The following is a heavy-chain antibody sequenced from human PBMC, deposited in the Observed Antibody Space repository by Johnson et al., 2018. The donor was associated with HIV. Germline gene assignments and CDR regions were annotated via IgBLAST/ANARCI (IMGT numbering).Heavy chain of an antibody. CDR3: ARDRRVAAITYDFDF. Sequence: QVQLVESGGGVVQPGRSLRLSCAASGFTFSSYAMNWVRQAPGKGLEWVALMSYDGSNKFYADSLKGRFTVSRDISKNTLYLQINGLSAEDTAVYYCARDRRVAAITYDFDFWGQGTMVTVSA. J-gene: IGHJ3*01. CDR2: MSYDGSNK. D-gene: IGHD6-13*01. CDR1: GFTFSSYA. V-gene: IGHV3-30*04.